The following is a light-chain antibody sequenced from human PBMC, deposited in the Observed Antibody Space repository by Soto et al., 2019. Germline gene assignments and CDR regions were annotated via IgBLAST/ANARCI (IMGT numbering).Light chain of an antibody. CDR2: AAS. CDR3: QLSYTTPRT. CDR1: QSISTF. V-gene: IGKV1-39*01. J-gene: IGKJ1*01. Sequence: DLQMTQSPSSLSASVGDRVSVTCRASQSISTFLNWYQQRPGEAPKLLIYAASSLQSGVPSRFSGSGSGADFTLTIGNLQPEDFATYYCQLSYTTPRTFGQGTKVEVK.